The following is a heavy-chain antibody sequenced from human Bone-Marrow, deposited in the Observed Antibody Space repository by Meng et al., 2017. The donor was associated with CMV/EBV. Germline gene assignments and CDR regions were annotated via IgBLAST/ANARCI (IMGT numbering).Heavy chain of an antibody. CDR1: GGTFSSYA. CDR3: ARGEGLLGDWFDP. CDR2: IIPIFGTA. J-gene: IGHJ5*02. D-gene: IGHD2-8*02. Sequence: GASVNKPGSSVKVSCKASGGTFSSYAISWVRQAPGQGLEWMGGIIPIFGTANYAQKFQGRVTITADESTSTAYMELSSLRSEDAAVYYCARGEGLLGDWFDPWGQGTLVTVSS. V-gene: IGHV1-69*01.